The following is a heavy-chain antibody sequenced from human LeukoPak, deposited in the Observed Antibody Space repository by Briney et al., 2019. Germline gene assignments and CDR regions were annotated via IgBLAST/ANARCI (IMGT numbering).Heavy chain of an antibody. CDR3: ARHTPLFDY. Sequence: SGTLSLTCTVSGGSIGSSSYYWGWIRQPPGKGLEWIGSIYYSGSTYYNPSLKSRVTISVDTSKNQFSLKLSSVTAADTAVYYCARHTPLFDYRGQGTLVTVSS. V-gene: IGHV4-39*01. CDR1: GGSIGSSSYY. J-gene: IGHJ4*02. D-gene: IGHD2-15*01. CDR2: IYYSGST.